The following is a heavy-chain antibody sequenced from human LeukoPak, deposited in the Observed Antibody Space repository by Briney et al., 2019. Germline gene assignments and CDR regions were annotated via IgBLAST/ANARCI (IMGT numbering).Heavy chain of an antibody. D-gene: IGHD3-3*01. CDR2: ISAYNGNT. CDR3: ARDIAVYDFWSGGRYYYGMDV. J-gene: IGHJ6*02. CDR1: GYTFTSYG. V-gene: IGHV1-18*01. Sequence: ASVKVSCKASGYTFTSYGISWVRQAPGQGLEWMGWISAYNGNTNYAQKLQGRATMTTDTSTSTAYMELRSLRSDDTAVYYCARDIAVYDFWSGGRYYYGMDVWGQGTTVTVSS.